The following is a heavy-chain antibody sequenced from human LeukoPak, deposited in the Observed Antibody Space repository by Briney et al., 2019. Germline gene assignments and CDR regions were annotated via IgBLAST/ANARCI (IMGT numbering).Heavy chain of an antibody. D-gene: IGHD3-22*01. V-gene: IGHV4-4*02. CDR3: ARDLSFSSSGHWFDP. CDR1: GVSISSGHW. J-gene: IGHJ5*02. Sequence: SGTLSLTCAVSGVSISSGHWWSWVRQPPGKGLEWIGEIYHSGSTNYNASLKSRVTISVDTSKNQFSLKLNSVTVADTAVYYCARDLSFSSSGHWFDPWGQGTLVTVSS. CDR2: IYHSGST.